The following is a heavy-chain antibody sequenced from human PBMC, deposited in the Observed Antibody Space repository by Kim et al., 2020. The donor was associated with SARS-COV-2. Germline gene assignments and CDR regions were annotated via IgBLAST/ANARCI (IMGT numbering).Heavy chain of an antibody. CDR1: GFTFSSYA. Sequence: GGSLRLSCAASGFTFSSYAMHWVRQAPGKGLEWVAVISYDGSNKYYADSVKGRFTISRDNSKNTLYLQMNSLRAEDTAVYYCARVSYDGRGLITMIVGIWGYYGMDVWGQGTTVTVSS. D-gene: IGHD3-22*01. J-gene: IGHJ6*02. V-gene: IGHV3-30*04. CDR3: ARVSYDGRGLITMIVGIWGYYGMDV. CDR2: ISYDGSNK.